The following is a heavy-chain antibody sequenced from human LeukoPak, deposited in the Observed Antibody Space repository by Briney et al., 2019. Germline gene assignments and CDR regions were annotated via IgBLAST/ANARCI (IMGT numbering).Heavy chain of an antibody. V-gene: IGHV1-2*02. CDR3: ARFSGYCSSTSCYMVQLEDAFDI. D-gene: IGHD2-2*03. J-gene: IGHJ3*02. CDR1: GYTFTGYY. Sequence: ASVKVSCEDSGYTFTGYYMHWVRQALGQGLEWVGWINPNRGGTNYAQKFQGRVTMTRDTSISTAYMELSRLRSDDTAVYYCARFSGYCSSTSCYMVQLEDAFDIWGQGTMVTVSS. CDR2: INPNRGGT.